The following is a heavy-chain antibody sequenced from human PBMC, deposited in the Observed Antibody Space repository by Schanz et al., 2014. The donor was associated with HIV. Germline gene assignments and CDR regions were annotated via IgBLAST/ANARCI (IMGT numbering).Heavy chain of an antibody. V-gene: IGHV3-53*01. Sequence: DVQLVESGGGLIQPGGSLRLSCAASGFSATNYYISWVRQAPGKGLEWVSLIDHTGTTYYADSVKGRFTISRDNAKKSLYLRMNSLRAEDTAVYYCASTRERYSGATSGFDYWGQGTLVTVPT. CDR3: ASTRERYSGATSGFDY. D-gene: IGHD1-26*01. CDR1: GFSATNYY. J-gene: IGHJ4*02. CDR2: IDHTGTT.